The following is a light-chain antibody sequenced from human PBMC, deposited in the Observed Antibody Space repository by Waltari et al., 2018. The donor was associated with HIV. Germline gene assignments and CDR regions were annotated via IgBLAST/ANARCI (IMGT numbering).Light chain of an antibody. CDR2: SDD. J-gene: IGLJ2*01. CDR1: RSNIGSNA. V-gene: IGLV1-44*01. CDR3: ETWDDSLTAVV. Sequence: QSVLTQPPSASGTPGQRVTISCSGSRSNIGSNAVNWYQQRPGTAPKFLIYSDDPRPAAFPDRFSGSKSGTSASLAISGLRSEDEADYYCETWDDSLTAVVFGGGTKLTVL.